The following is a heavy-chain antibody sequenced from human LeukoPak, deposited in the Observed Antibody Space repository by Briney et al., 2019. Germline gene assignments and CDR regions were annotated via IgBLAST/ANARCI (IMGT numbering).Heavy chain of an antibody. J-gene: IGHJ5*02. D-gene: IGHD2-2*01. Sequence: SQTLSLTCAISGDIVSSNSAAWNWIRQSPSRGLEWLGRTYYRSTWYNDYAVSVRGRITVNPDTSKNQFSLHLNSVTPEDTAVYYCARRLTQYDCFDPWGQGILVTVSS. V-gene: IGHV6-1*01. CDR1: GDIVSSNSAA. CDR3: ARRLTQYDCFDP. CDR2: TYYRSTWYN.